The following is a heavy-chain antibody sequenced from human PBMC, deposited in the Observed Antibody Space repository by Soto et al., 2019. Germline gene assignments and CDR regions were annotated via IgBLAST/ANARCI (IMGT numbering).Heavy chain of an antibody. J-gene: IGHJ6*02. CDR1: GYTFSGYD. V-gene: IGHV1-3*01. CDR3: GVAIVRGDGHFYYVMDV. Sequence: GASVKVSCKASGYTFSGYDMHWVRLAPGQRLEWMGWINADNGSTQYSQKFQGRVTMTADESTSTAYMELSRLRSEGTAVYYCGVAIVRGDGHFYYVMDVWGQGTTVTVSS. D-gene: IGHD3-10*01. CDR2: INADNGST.